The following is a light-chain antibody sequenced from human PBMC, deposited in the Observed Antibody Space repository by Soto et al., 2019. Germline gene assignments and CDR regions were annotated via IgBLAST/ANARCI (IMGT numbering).Light chain of an antibody. CDR1: SSNIGSNY. CDR3: AAWDDSLGGLWV. CDR2: RNN. Sequence: QSVLTQPPSASGTPGQRVTISCSGSSSNIGSNYVYWYQQLPGTAPKLLIYRNNQRPSGVPDRFSGSKSGTSASLAISGLRSEDEADYYCAAWDDSLGGLWVFGGGTKVTVL. V-gene: IGLV1-47*01. J-gene: IGLJ3*02.